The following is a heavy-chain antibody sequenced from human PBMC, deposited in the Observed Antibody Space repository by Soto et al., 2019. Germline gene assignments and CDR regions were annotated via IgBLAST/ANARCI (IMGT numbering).Heavy chain of an antibody. CDR1: GYMFSAHY. J-gene: IGHJ4*02. D-gene: IGHD2-15*01. CDR3: ARISCSGGSCYFDFDY. Sequence: GASVKVSCKASGYMFSAHYMHWVRQAPGQGLEWMGIINPSGGSTTYAQKFQGRVTITRDTSTSTLYMHLSSLRSEDTAVYYCARISCSGGSCYFDFDYWGQGTLVTVSS. V-gene: IGHV1-46*01. CDR2: INPSGGST.